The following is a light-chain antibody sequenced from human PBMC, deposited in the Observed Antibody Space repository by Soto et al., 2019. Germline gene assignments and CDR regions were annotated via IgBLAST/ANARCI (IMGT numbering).Light chain of an antibody. V-gene: IGKV3-11*01. CDR2: DAS. CDR1: QSVSSY. Sequence: ESVLTQYPAILSLSPGERATLSCRASQSVSSYLAWYQQKPGQAPRLLIYDASNRATGIPARFSGSGSGTDFTLTISSLEPEDFAVYYCQQRSTWLTWTFGQGTKVDLK. CDR3: QQRSTWLTWT. J-gene: IGKJ1*01.